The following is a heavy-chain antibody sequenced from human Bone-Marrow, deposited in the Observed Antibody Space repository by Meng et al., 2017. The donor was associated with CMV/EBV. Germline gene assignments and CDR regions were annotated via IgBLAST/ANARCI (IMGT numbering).Heavy chain of an antibody. CDR3: VPYCSSTSCPIGAFDI. Sequence: SVKVSCKGSGYSFTSYWISWVRQAPGQGLEWMGGIIPIFGTANYAQKFQGRVTITTDESTSTAYMELSSLRSEDTAVYYCVPYCSSTSCPIGAFDIWGQGTMVTVSS. V-gene: IGHV1-69*05. D-gene: IGHD2-2*01. CDR1: GYSFTSYW. CDR2: IIPIFGTA. J-gene: IGHJ3*02.